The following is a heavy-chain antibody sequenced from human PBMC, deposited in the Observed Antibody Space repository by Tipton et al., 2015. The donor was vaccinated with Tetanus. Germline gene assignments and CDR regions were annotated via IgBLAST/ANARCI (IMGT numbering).Heavy chain of an antibody. J-gene: IGHJ4*02. Sequence: QLVQSGAEVKKPGASVKVSCKASGYTFTSYGISWVRQAPGQGLEWMGWISAYNGNTNYAQKLLGRVTMTTDTSTRTAYMELRSLRSGDPAVWSCASWAGGGDLGYWGQGTLVTVSS. CDR3: ASWAGGGDLGY. CDR2: ISAYNGNT. CDR1: GYTFTSYG. D-gene: IGHD3-10*01. V-gene: IGHV1-18*04.